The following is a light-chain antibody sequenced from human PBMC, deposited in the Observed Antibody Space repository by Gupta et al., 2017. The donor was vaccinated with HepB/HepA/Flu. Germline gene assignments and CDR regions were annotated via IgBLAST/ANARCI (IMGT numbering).Light chain of an antibody. J-gene: IGKJ2*02. CDR2: AAS. CDR1: QGISKW. V-gene: IGKV1-12*01. Sequence: DIQMTQSPSSVSASVGDRVIITCRASQGISKWLAWYQQKPGKAPKLLISAASKLQTGVPPRFSGSGSGTDFNLTINNLQPEDFATYYCHQTYNFPCTFGQGTKLEIK. CDR3: HQTYNFPCT.